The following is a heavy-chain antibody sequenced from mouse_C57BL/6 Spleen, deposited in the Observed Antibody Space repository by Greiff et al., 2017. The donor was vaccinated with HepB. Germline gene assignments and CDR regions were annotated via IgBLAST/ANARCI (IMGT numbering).Heavy chain of an antibody. V-gene: IGHV1-82*01. J-gene: IGHJ1*03. CDR1: GYAFSSSW. CDR3: ARGDYYGSSRV. Sequence: VQLQESGPELVKPGASVKISCKASGYAFSSSWMNWVKQRPGKGLEWIGRIYPGDGDTNYNGKFKGKATLTADKSSSTAYMQLSSLTSEDSAVYVCARGDYYGSSRVWGTGTTVTVSS. CDR2: IYPGDGDT. D-gene: IGHD1-1*01.